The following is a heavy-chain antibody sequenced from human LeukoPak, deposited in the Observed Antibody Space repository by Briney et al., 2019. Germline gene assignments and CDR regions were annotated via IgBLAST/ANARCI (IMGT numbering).Heavy chain of an antibody. CDR2: IHYSGIT. Sequence: PSETLSLTCTVSGGSISGYYWSWLRQPPGKGLEWIGYIHYSGITNYNPSFNSRVTISVDTSKNQFSLQLSSVTAADTAVYYCAKSRITIVRGVIRDFNWFDPWGQGSLVTVSS. V-gene: IGHV4-59*01. D-gene: IGHD3-10*01. CDR3: AKSRITIVRGVIRDFNWFDP. CDR1: GGSISGYY. J-gene: IGHJ5*02.